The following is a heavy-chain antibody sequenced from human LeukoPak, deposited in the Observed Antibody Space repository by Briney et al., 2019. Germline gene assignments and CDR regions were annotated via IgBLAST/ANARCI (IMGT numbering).Heavy chain of an antibody. Sequence: SETLSHTCTVSGGSVSSGSYYWSWIRQPPGKGLEWIGYIYYSGSTNYNPSLKSRVTISVDTSKNQFSLKLSSVTAADTAVYYCARDSCSSTSCDKSMDVWGQGTTVTVSS. CDR2: IYYSGST. CDR1: GGSVSSGSYY. V-gene: IGHV4-61*01. CDR3: ARDSCSSTSCDKSMDV. J-gene: IGHJ6*02. D-gene: IGHD2-2*01.